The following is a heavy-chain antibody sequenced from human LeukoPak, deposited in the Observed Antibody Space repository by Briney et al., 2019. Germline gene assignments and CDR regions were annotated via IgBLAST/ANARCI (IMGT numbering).Heavy chain of an antibody. CDR3: AREAYTAHDY. J-gene: IGHJ4*02. D-gene: IGHD5-18*01. V-gene: IGHV3-23*01. CDR1: GFTFSSYA. CDR2: ISGSGGST. Sequence: GGSLRLSCAASGFTFSSYAMSWVRQAPGKGLEWVSAISGSGGSTYYADSVRGRFTISRDNSKNTLYLQMNSLRAEDTAVYCAREAYTAHDYWGQGTLVTVSS.